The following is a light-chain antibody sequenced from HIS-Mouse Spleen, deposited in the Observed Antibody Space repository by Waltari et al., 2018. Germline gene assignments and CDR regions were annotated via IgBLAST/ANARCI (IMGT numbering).Light chain of an antibody. CDR1: NIGSKS. CDR2: DDS. CDR3: QVWDSSSDHVV. V-gene: IGLV3-21*03. J-gene: IGLJ2*01. Sequence: SYVLTQPPSVSVAPGKTARITCGGNNIGSKSVHWYQQKPGQAPVLVVYDDSDRHSGIPERFSGSNSGNTATLTSSRVEAGDEADYYCQVWDSSSDHVVFGGGTKLTVL.